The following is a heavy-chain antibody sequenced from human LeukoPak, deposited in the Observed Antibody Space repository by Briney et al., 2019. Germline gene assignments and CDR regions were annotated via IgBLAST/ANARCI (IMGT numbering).Heavy chain of an antibody. Sequence: PSETLSLTCTVSGGSISSYYWSWIRQPPGKGLEWIGYIYYSGSTNYNPSLKSRVTISVDTSKNQFSLKLSSVTAADTAVYYCARERSHDFWSGPYFDYWGQGTLVTVSS. D-gene: IGHD3-3*01. CDR2: IYYSGST. J-gene: IGHJ4*02. CDR1: GGSISSYY. V-gene: IGHV4-59*01. CDR3: ARERSHDFWSGPYFDY.